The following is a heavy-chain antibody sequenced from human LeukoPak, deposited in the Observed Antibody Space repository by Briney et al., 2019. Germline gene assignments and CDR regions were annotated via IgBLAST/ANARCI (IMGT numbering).Heavy chain of an antibody. CDR1: GYTFTGYY. V-gene: IGHV1-2*02. CDR2: INPNSGGT. J-gene: IGHJ4*02. D-gene: IGHD2-21*02. Sequence: ASVKVSCKASGYTFTGYYMHWVRQAPGQGLEWMGWINPNSGGTNYAQKFQGRVTMTRDTSISTAYMELSRLRSDDTAVYYCARDVQDCGGDCDYWGQGTLVTVSS. CDR3: ARDVQDCGGDCDY.